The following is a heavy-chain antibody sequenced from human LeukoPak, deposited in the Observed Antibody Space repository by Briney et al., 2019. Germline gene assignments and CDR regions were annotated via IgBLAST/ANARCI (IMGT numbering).Heavy chain of an antibody. J-gene: IGHJ4*02. CDR3: ATIQYQLPPSRWPSIY. CDR1: GITFTNYA. D-gene: IGHD5-24*01. CDR2: ISGVGGDSA. Sequence: GGSLRLSCAASGITFTNYAISWVRQAPTKGLEWVSTISGVGGDSAYYADSVKGRFTISRDYSKNTLFLQMNSLRAEDTAIYYCATIQYQLPPSRWPSIYWGQGTLVTVSS. V-gene: IGHV3-23*01.